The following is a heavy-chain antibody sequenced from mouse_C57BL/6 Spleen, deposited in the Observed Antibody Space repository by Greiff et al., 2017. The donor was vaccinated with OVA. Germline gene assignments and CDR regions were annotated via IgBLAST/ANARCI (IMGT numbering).Heavy chain of an antibody. V-gene: IGHV1-80*01. CDR1: GYAFSSYW. D-gene: IGHD2-1*01. CDR2: IYPGDGDT. J-gene: IGHJ2*01. Sequence: VKLMESGAELVKPGASVKISCKASGYAFSSYWINWVKQRPGKGLEWIGQIYPGDGDTNYNGKFKGKATLTADKSSSTAYMQLSSLTSEDSAVYFCAREGNGNFPLDYWGQGTTLTVSS. CDR3: AREGNGNFPLDY.